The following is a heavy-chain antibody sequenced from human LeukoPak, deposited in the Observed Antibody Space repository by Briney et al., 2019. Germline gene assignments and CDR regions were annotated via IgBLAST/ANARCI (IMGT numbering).Heavy chain of an antibody. J-gene: IGHJ4*02. CDR3: ARAVAGAFDY. CDR1: GGSISSYY. D-gene: IGHD6-19*01. Sequence: SETLSLTCTVSGGSISSYYWTWARQPPGKGLDWIGCVYHSGSTNYNPSLKSRVTISLDTSKNQFSLKLSSVTAADTAVYYCARAVAGAFDYWGQGTLVTVSS. V-gene: IGHV4-59*01. CDR2: VYHSGST.